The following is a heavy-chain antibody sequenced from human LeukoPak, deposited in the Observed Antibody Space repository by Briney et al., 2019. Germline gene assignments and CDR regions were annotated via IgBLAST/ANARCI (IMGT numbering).Heavy chain of an antibody. V-gene: IGHV3-23*01. Sequence: GGSLRLSCAASGFTFSSYAMSWVRQAPGKGLEWVSAISGSGGSTYCADSVKGRFTISRDNSKNTLYLQMNSLRAEDTAVYYCANDYYGSGSYYKIMDVWGQGTTVTVSS. CDR3: ANDYYGSGSYYKIMDV. CDR1: GFTFSSYA. CDR2: ISGSGGST. D-gene: IGHD3-10*01. J-gene: IGHJ6*02.